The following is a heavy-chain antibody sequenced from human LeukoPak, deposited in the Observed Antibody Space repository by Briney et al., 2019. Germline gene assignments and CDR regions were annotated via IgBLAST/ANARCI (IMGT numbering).Heavy chain of an antibody. J-gene: IGHJ4*02. Sequence: PGGSLRLSCAASGFTVSTNYMTWVRQAPGKGLEWVAVISYDGSNKYYADSVKGRFTISRDNSKNTLYLQMNSLRAEDTAVYYCASEWSSGWTVGYWGQGTLVTVSS. CDR2: ISYDGSNK. D-gene: IGHD6-19*01. CDR3: ASEWSSGWTVGY. V-gene: IGHV3-30-3*01. CDR1: GFTVSTNY.